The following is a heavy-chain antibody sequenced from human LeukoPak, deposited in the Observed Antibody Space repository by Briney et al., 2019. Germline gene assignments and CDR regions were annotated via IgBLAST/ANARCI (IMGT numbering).Heavy chain of an antibody. CDR2: ISSSSSYV. CDR1: GFTFSSYS. V-gene: IGHV3-21*01. J-gene: IGHJ4*02. CDR3: ASLGSPNSFDY. D-gene: IGHD3-10*01. Sequence: PGGSLRLSCAASGFTFSSYSMKWVRQAPGKGLEWVSSISSSSSYVYYADSVKGRFTISRDNAKNSLYLQMNSLRAEDTAVYYCASLGSPNSFDYWGQGTLVTVSS.